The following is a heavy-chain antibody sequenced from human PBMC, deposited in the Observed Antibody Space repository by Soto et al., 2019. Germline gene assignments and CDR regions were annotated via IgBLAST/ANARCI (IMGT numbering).Heavy chain of an antibody. Sequence: GGSLRLSCVASGFTFSSYGMHWVRQAPGKGLEWVAVIWYDGSNKYYADSVKGRFTISRDNSKNTLYLQMNSLRAEDTAVYYCARPSWTDYYYGMDVWGQGTTVTVSS. J-gene: IGHJ6*02. CDR1: GFTFSSYG. V-gene: IGHV3-33*01. D-gene: IGHD6-13*01. CDR3: ARPSWTDYYYGMDV. CDR2: IWYDGSNK.